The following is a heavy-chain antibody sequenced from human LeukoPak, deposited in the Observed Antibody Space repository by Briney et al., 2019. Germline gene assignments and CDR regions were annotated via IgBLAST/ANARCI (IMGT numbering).Heavy chain of an antibody. Sequence: ASVKVSCKASRYTFTNYFMHWVRQAPGQGLDWMGWINPNSGGTNSAQKFQDRVTMTRDTSISTAYMELSRLRSDDTAVYYCATWTNLYGMEDWGQGTPVTVSS. CDR2: INPNSGGT. J-gene: IGHJ6*02. CDR1: RYTFTNYF. D-gene: IGHD3/OR15-3a*01. CDR3: ATWTNLYGMED. V-gene: IGHV1-2*02.